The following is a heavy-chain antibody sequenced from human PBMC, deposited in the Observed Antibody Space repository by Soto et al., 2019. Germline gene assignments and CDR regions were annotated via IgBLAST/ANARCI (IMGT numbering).Heavy chain of an antibody. V-gene: IGHV4-34*01. CDR2: INRSGST. J-gene: IGHJ4*02. CDR3: ARGQSSLLLDC. Sequence: SETLSLTCAVYGGSFSAYYWSWIRQPPGKGLEWIGEINRSGSTNYNPSLKSRVTISVDTSKNQFSLKLSSVIAADTAVYYCARGQSSLLLDCWGQGILVTVSS. D-gene: IGHD2-8*02. CDR1: GGSFSAYY.